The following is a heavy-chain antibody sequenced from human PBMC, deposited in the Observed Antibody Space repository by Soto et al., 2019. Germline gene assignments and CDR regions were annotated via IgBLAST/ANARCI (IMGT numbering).Heavy chain of an antibody. J-gene: IGHJ5*02. D-gene: IGHD1-26*01. V-gene: IGHV4-59*08. Sequence: QTQLQESGPGLVKPSETLSLNCTVSGASVSDGYWSWIRQPQGKGLEWIGFMYFGGSFNYNPSLTSRATISVDTSNNQYSLKLTSVTAADTAVYYCARSYYDSTGFAVGPWGQGTLVTVSS. CDR1: GASVSDGY. CDR2: MYFGGSF. CDR3: ARSYYDSTGFAVGP.